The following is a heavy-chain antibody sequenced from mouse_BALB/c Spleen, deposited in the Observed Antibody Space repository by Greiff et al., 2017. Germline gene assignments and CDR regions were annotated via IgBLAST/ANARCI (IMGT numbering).Heavy chain of an antibody. CDR1: GFTFSSYT. CDR3: ARHGGNYDYFDY. J-gene: IGHJ2*01. CDR2: ISNGGGST. V-gene: IGHV5-12-2*01. Sequence: EVQGVESGGGLVQPGGSLKLSCAASGFTFSSYTMSWVRQTPEKRLEWVAYISNGGGSTYYPDTVKGRFTISRDNAKNTLYLQMSSLKSEDTAMYYCARHGGNYDYFDYWGQGTTLTVSS. D-gene: IGHD2-1*01.